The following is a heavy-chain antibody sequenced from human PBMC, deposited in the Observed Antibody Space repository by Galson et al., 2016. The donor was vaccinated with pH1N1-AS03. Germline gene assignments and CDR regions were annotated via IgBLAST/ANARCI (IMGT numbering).Heavy chain of an antibody. D-gene: IGHD5-24*01. J-gene: IGHJ4*02. CDR3: VRDGTMAIIDY. V-gene: IGHV3-74*01. CDR1: GSTLSSYW. CDR2: INSDGSST. Sequence: SLRLSCAASGSTLSSYWMHWVRQAPGKGLVWVSRINSDGSSTIYADSVKGRFTISRGNAKNTLYLQMNSLRAEDTAVYYCVRDGTMAIIDYWGQGTLVTVSS.